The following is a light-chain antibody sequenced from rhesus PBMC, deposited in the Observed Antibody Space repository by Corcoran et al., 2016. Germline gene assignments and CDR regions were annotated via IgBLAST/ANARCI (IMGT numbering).Light chain of an antibody. Sequence: DIQMTQSPSSLSASVGDTVTITCRASQGINNYLSWYQQKPGKAPKPLVDYASGLETGVPSRFSGSGSGKDYTLPISSLQPEDIATYYCQQYNNAPYSFGQGTKVEIK. J-gene: IGKJ2*01. CDR3: QQYNNAPYS. CDR1: QGINNY. CDR2: YAS. V-gene: IGKV1-66*01.